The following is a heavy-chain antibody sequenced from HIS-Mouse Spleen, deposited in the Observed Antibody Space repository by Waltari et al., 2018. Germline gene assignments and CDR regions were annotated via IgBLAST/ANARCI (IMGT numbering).Heavy chain of an antibody. Sequence: QVQLQESGPGLVKPSETLSLTCTVSGGSISSYYWSWIRTPPGKGLEWSGYIYYSGSTNYNPSLKSRVTISVDTSKNQFSLKLSSVTAADTAVYYCARGGLLAATYYFDYWGQGTLVTVSS. CDR3: ARGGLLAATYYFDY. CDR1: GGSISSYY. J-gene: IGHJ4*02. V-gene: IGHV4-59*08. CDR2: IYYSGST. D-gene: IGHD2-15*01.